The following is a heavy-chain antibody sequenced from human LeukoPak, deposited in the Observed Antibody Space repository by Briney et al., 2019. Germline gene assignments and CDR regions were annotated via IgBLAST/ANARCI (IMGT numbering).Heavy chain of an antibody. Sequence: GGSLRLSCAASGFTFSSYWMSWVRQAPGKGRDGVANIKQEGSEKYYVDSVKGRFTISRDNAKNSLYLQMNSLRAEDTAVYYCARNRTGGYGGYYYYGMDVWGKGTTVTVSS. CDR1: GFTFSSYW. D-gene: IGHD2-8*02. V-gene: IGHV3-7*03. J-gene: IGHJ6*04. CDR3: ARNRTGGYGGYYYYGMDV. CDR2: IKQEGSEK.